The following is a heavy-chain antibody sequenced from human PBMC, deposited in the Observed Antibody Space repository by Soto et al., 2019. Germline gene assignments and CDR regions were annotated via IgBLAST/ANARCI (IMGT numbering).Heavy chain of an antibody. Sequence: EVQLWESGGDLVRPGGSLRLSCAASGFSFHEYTINWVRQAPGRGLEWVSGIYGSAARTFYADPVKGRFAISSDNSRNTVYLQMDSLRAAYSAVYFCATDRQPVGRCDIDCLVQGTPVTVSS. D-gene: IGHD1-1*01. CDR2: IYGSAART. CDR3: ATDRQPVGRCDIDC. CDR1: GFSFHEYT. J-gene: IGHJ4*02. V-gene: IGHV3-23*01.